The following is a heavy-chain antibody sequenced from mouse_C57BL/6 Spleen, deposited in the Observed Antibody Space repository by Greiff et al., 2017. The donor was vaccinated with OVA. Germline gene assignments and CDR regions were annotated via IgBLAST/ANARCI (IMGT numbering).Heavy chain of an antibody. CDR1: GFTFSSYA. V-gene: IGHV5-4*01. CDR3: ARDGEPYYFDY. J-gene: IGHJ2*01. Sequence: EVQVVESGGGLVKPGGSLKLSCAASGFTFSSYAMSWVRQTPEKRLEWVATISDGGSYTYYPDNVKGRFTISRDNAKNNLYLQMSHLKSEDTAMYYCARDGEPYYFDYWGQGTTLTVSS. CDR2: ISDGGSYT.